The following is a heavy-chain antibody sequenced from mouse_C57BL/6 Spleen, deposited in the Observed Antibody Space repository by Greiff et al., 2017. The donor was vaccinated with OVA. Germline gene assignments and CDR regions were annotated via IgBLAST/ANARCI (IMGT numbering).Heavy chain of an antibody. CDR1: GYTFTSYW. D-gene: IGHD2-4*01. V-gene: IGHV1-53*01. J-gene: IGHJ3*01. Sequence: QVHVKQPGTELVKPGASVKLSCKASGYTFTSYWMHWVKQRPGQGLEWIGNINPSNGGTNYNEKFKSKATLTVDKSSSTAYMQLSSLTSEDSAVYYCARSLYDYRFAYWGQGTLVTVSA. CDR2: INPSNGGT. CDR3: ARSLYDYRFAY.